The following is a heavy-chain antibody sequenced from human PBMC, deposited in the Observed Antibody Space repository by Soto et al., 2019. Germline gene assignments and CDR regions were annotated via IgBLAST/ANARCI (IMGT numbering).Heavy chain of an antibody. D-gene: IGHD2-2*01. CDR3: ARVGLGYCSSTSCYPVFDY. Sequence: SVKVSCKASGGTFSSYAISWVRQAPGQGLEWMGGIIPIFGTANYAQKFQGRVTITADESTSTAYMELSSLRSEDTAVYYCARVGLGYCSSTSCYPVFDYWGQGTLVTSPQ. V-gene: IGHV1-69*13. CDR1: GGTFSSYA. CDR2: IIPIFGTA. J-gene: IGHJ4*02.